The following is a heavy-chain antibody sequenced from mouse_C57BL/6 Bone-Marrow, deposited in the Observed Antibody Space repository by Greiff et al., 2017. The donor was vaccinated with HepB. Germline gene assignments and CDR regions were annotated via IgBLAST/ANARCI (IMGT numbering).Heavy chain of an antibody. CDR1: GYTFTSYW. CDR2: IDPSDSYT. CDR3: ARDYYGSRNFDY. Sequence: QVQLQQPGAELVMPGASVKLSCKASGYTFTSYWMHWVKQRPGQGLEWIGEIDPSDSYTNYNQKFKGKSTLTVDKSSSTAYMQLSSLTSEDSAVYYGARDYYGSRNFDYWGQGTTLTVSS. J-gene: IGHJ2*01. D-gene: IGHD1-1*01. V-gene: IGHV1-69*01.